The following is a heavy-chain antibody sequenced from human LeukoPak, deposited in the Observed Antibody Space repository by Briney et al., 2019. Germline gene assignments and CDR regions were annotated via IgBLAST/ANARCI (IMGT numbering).Heavy chain of an antibody. CDR3: ARERRITMVRGVTTHFDY. CDR2: IKQDGSEK. J-gene: IGHJ4*02. D-gene: IGHD3-10*01. V-gene: IGHV3-7*01. Sequence: GGSLRLSCAASGFTFSSYWMSWVRQAPGKGLEWVANIKQDGSEKYYVDSVKGRFTISRDNAKNSLYLQMNSLRAEDTAVYYCARERRITMVRGVTTHFDYWGQGTLVTVSS. CDR1: GFTFSSYW.